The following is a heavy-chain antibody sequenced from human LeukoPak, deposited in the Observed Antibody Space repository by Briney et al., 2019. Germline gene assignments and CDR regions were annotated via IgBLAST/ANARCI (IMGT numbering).Heavy chain of an antibody. V-gene: IGHV4-34*01. J-gene: IGHJ3*02. Sequence: KSSETLSLTCAVYGGSFSGYYWSWIRQPPGKGLEWIGEINHSGSTNYNPSLKSRVTISVDTSKNQFSLKLSSVTAADTAVYYCARLTASVAFDIWGQGTMVTVSS. CDR1: GGSFSGYY. CDR3: ARLTASVAFDI. D-gene: IGHD5-18*01. CDR2: INHSGST.